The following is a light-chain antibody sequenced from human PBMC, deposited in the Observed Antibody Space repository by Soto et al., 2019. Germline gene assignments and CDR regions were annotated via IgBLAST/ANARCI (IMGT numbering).Light chain of an antibody. Sequence: EIVLTQSPAYLSLTPGERVTLSCRASQSITSYLAWYQKKPGQTPRLLIYDAVNRATGVPDMFSGGGSGTDFTLTISSLEAEDSAVYYCQQRSNWPPEFTFGQGTRVEIK. J-gene: IGKJ2*01. CDR3: QQRSNWPPEFT. CDR1: QSITSY. V-gene: IGKV3-11*01. CDR2: DAV.